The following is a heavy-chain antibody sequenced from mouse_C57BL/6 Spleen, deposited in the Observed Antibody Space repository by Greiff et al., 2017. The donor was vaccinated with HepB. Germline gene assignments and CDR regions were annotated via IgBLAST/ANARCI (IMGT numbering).Heavy chain of an antibody. V-gene: IGHV5-4*03. D-gene: IGHD3-1*01. J-gene: IGHJ1*03. CDR3: ARGGYVGYFDV. CDR2: ISDGGSYT. CDR1: GFTFSSYA. Sequence: EVKLQESGGGLVKPGGSLKLSCAASGFTFSSYAMSWVRQTPEKRLEWVATISDGGSYTYYPDNVKGRFTISRDNAKNNLYLQMSHLKSEDTAMYYCARGGYVGYFDVWGTGTTVTVSS.